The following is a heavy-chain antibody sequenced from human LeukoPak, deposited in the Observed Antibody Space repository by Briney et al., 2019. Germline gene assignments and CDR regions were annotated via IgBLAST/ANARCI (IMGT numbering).Heavy chain of an antibody. V-gene: IGHV3-30*02. D-gene: IGHD6-13*01. Sequence: GGSLRLSCAASGFTFSSYGMHWVRQAPGKGLEWVSFIKYDANNHYYADSVKGRFTISRDNSNNTLYLQMNSLRPEDTAVYYCAKHRYSSSWYEFDFWGQGTLVTVAS. CDR3: AKHRYSSSWYEFDF. CDR2: IKYDANNH. J-gene: IGHJ4*02. CDR1: GFTFSSYG.